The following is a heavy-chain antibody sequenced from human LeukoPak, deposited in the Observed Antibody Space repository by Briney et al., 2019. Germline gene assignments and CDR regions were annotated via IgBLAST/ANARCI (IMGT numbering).Heavy chain of an antibody. CDR3: ARLGWFGELYFDY. Sequence: GGSLRLSCAASGFTFSSYAMSWVRQAPGKGLEWVSYISSSGSTIYYADSVKGRFTISRDNAKNSLYLQMNSLRAEDTAVYYCARLGWFGELYFDYWGQGTLVTVSS. CDR1: GFTFSSYA. D-gene: IGHD3-10*01. V-gene: IGHV3-48*03. J-gene: IGHJ4*02. CDR2: ISSSGSTI.